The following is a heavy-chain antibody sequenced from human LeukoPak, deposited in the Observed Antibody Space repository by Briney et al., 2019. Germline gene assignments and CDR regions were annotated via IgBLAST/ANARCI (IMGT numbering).Heavy chain of an antibody. J-gene: IGHJ4*02. CDR2: ISGSSSYT. D-gene: IGHD3-16*01. V-gene: IGHV3-11*06. Sequence: GGSLRLSCAASGFTFTDYFMSWIRQTPGRGLEWVSYISGSSSYTNHADSVKGRFTISRDNAKNTPYLQMNSLRAEDTAVYYCIRDLFDDYSLDYWGQGALVTVSS. CDR3: IRDLFDDYSLDY. CDR1: GFTFTDYF.